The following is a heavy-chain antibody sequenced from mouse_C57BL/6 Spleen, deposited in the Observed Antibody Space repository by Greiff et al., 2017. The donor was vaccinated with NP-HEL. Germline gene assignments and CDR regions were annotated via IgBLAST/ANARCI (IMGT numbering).Heavy chain of an antibody. CDR3: ARMMVTTGYAMDY. CDR2: IDPEDGET. V-gene: IGHV14-2*01. Sequence: VHVKQSGAELVKPGASVKLSCTASGFNIKDYYMHWVKQRTEQGLEWIGRIDPEDGETKYAPKFQGKATITADTSSNTAYLQLSSLTSEDTAVYYCARMMVTTGYAMDYWGQGTSVTVSS. J-gene: IGHJ4*01. D-gene: IGHD2-2*01. CDR1: GFNIKDYY.